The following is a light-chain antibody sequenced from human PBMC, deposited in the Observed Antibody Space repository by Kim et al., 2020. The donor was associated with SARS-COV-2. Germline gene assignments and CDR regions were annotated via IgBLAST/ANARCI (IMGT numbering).Light chain of an antibody. CDR3: QIWNSSSHHPV. Sequence: PGTTARITGGGSNIGRKNAHWYQQKPGQAPVVVINYDSDRPSGIPERFSGSNSGNTATLTISRVEVGDEADYYCQIWNSSSHHPVFGGGTKLSVL. J-gene: IGLJ2*01. CDR2: YDS. V-gene: IGLV3-21*04. CDR1: NIGRKN.